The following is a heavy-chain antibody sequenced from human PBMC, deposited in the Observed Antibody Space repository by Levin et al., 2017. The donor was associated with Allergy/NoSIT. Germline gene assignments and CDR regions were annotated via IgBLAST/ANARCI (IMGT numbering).Heavy chain of an antibody. J-gene: IGHJ4*02. D-gene: IGHD4-17*01. V-gene: IGHV4-39*01. CDR3: ARLDYGDYYTNY. CDR2: IYYSGST. Sequence: PSETLSLTCTVSGGSISSSSYYWGWIRQPPGKGLEWIGSIYYSGSTYYNPSLKSRVTISVDTSKNQFSLKLSSVTAADTAVYYCARLDYGDYYTNYWGQGTLVTVSS. CDR1: GGSISSSSYY.